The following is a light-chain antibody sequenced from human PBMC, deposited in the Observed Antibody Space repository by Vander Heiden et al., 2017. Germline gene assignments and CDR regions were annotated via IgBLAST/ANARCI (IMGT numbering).Light chain of an antibody. CDR1: SSNIGAGYD. V-gene: IGLV1-40*01. J-gene: IGLJ2*01. CDR2: DNN. CDR3: QSYESSVSASHVV. Sequence: SVLTQPPSVSGAPGQSVTISCTGSSSNIGAGYDVPWYQQLPGTAPKLLIYDNNSRPSGVPERFSGSKSGTSASLAITGLQAEDEADYYCQSYESSVSASHVVFGGGTKLTVL.